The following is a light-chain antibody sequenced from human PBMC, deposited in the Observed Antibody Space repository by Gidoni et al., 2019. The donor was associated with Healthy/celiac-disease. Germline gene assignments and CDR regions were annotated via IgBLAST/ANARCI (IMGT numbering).Light chain of an antibody. Sequence: DIVLTQSPATLSLSPGERATLSCRASPSVSSYLAWYQQKPGQAPRLLIYDASNRATGIPARFSGSGSGTDFTLTISSLEPEDFAVYYCQQRSNWPPGYTFGQGTKLEIK. CDR3: QQRSNWPPGYT. CDR1: PSVSSY. J-gene: IGKJ2*01. CDR2: DAS. V-gene: IGKV3-11*01.